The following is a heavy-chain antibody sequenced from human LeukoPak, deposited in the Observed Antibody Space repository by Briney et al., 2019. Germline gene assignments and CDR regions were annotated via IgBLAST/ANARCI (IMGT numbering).Heavy chain of an antibody. Sequence: SETLSLTCAVYGGSFRDYYWSWIRQTPGEGPQWIGGIKYSGTTDCNPSLKSRVTMSIDTSKNQFSLKLTSVTAADTAVYYCARGILGKGYFDLWGRDTLVTVSS. CDR2: IKYSGTT. J-gene: IGHJ2*01. D-gene: IGHD3-3*01. CDR1: GGSFRDYY. V-gene: IGHV4-34*01. CDR3: ARGILGKGYFDL.